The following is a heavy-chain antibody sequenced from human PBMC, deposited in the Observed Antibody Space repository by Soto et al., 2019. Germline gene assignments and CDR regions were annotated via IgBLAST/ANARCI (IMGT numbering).Heavy chain of an antibody. V-gene: IGHV1-3*01. CDR1: GYTFTNYA. J-gene: IGHJ6*02. CDR3: ARGAYSSGSYYYYGMEV. Sequence: ASVKVSCKASGYTFTNYAIHWVRQAPGQRLEWMGWINGGNGNTKYSQNFQGRVTITRDTSASTAYMELSSLRSEDMSIYYCARGAYSSGSYYYYGMEVWGQGTTVTGSS. CDR2: INGGNGNT. D-gene: IGHD3-10*01.